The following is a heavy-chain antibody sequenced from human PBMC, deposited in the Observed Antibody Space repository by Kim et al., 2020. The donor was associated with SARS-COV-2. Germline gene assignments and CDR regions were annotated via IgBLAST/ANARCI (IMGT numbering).Heavy chain of an antibody. CDR3: ARDPAEMATILSDWYFDL. V-gene: IGHV4-39*07. Sequence: KSRVTISVDTSKNQFSLKLSSVTAADTAVYYCARDPAEMATILSDWYFDLWGRGTLVTVSS. D-gene: IGHD5-12*01. J-gene: IGHJ2*01.